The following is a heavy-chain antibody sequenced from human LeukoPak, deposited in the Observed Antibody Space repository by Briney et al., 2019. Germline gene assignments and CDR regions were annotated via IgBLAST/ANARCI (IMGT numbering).Heavy chain of an antibody. CDR3: ARGYSGYRGYPLDY. J-gene: IGHJ4*02. V-gene: IGHV3-30*04. D-gene: IGHD5-12*01. CDR1: GFTFSSYA. Sequence: GGSLRLSCAASGFTFSSYAMHWFRQAPGKGLEWVAVISYDGSNKYYADSVKGRFTISRDNSKNTLYLQMNSLRAEDTAVYYCARGYSGYRGYPLDYWGQGTLVTVSS. CDR2: ISYDGSNK.